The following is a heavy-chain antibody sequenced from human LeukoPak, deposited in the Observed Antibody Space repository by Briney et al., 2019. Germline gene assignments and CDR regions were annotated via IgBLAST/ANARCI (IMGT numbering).Heavy chain of an antibody. V-gene: IGHV3-11*04. CDR3: AIQITMIVVVPYFDY. CDR1: GLTFSDYY. CDR2: ISGSGTTT. J-gene: IGHJ4*02. Sequence: GGSLRLSCAASGLTFSDYYMTWIRQAPGKGLEWVSSISGSGTTTYSADSVRGRFTVSRDNAKNSVFLYMYSLRAEDTAVYYCAIQITMIVVVPYFDYWGQGTLVTVSS. D-gene: IGHD3-22*01.